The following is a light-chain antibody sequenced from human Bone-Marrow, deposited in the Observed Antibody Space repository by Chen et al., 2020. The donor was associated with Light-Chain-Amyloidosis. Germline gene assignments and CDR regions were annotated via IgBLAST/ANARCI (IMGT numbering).Light chain of an antibody. V-gene: IGLV3-25*03. Sequence: SYELPQPPSVSVSPAQTARITCSGEDLPTKYAYWYQQKPGQAPVLVIHRDTERPSGISERFSGASAGTTDTLTISGGQAEDEADYHCQSADSSGTYEVIFGGGTKLTVL. J-gene: IGLJ2*01. CDR3: QSADSSGTYEVI. CDR1: DLPTKY. CDR2: RDT.